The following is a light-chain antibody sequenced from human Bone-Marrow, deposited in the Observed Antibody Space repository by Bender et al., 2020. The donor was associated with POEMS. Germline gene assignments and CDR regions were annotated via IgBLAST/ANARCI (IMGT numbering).Light chain of an antibody. V-gene: IGLV2-14*01. J-gene: IGLJ2*01. CDR2: DVT. Sequence: QSALTQPASVYGSPGQSVTISCTGRSSDIGSDNYVSWYQQHPGKAPKLMIYDVTTRPSGVPIRFSGSKSGNTASLTISDLQAEDEADYYCSSYTTTKALIFGGGTKLTVL. CDR1: SSDIGSDNY. CDR3: SSYTTTKALI.